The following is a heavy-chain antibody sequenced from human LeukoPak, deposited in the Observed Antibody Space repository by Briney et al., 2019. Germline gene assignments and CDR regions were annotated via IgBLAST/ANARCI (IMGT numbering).Heavy chain of an antibody. CDR2: IYHSGST. Sequence: SETLSLTCAVSGYSFSSGYFWCWIRQPPGKVLEWIGSIYHSGSTYYNPSLKSRVTISVDTSKNQFYLKLSSVTAADTAVYYCARGRGDGYNFDYWGQGTLVTVSS. CDR3: ARGRGDGYNFDY. CDR1: GYSFSSGYF. V-gene: IGHV4-38-2*01. J-gene: IGHJ4*02. D-gene: IGHD5-24*01.